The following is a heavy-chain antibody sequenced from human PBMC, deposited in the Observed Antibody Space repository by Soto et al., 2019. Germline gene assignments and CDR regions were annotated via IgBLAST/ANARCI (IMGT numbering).Heavy chain of an antibody. J-gene: IGHJ4*02. Sequence: QITLKESTPTLVKPTQTLTLTCTFSGFSRSTSGVGVGWIRQPPGKALEWLALIYWDDDRRYSPSLKSRITITNDTPKNQVDLTMTNIDPVDTATYYCAHSPWKCTKAYFDYWGQGTLVTVSS. V-gene: IGHV2-5*02. CDR1: GFSRSTSGVG. CDR2: IYWDDDR. D-gene: IGHD1-1*01. CDR3: AHSPWKCTKAYFDY.